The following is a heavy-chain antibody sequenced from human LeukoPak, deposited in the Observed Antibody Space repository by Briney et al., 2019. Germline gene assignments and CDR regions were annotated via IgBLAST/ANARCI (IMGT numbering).Heavy chain of an antibody. CDR3: AKGNYYDRTGFWDY. CDR2: ISWNSGSI. CDR1: GFTFDDYA. V-gene: IGHV3-9*01. D-gene: IGHD3-22*01. Sequence: PGGSLRLSCAASGFTFDDYAMHWVRQAPGKGLEWVSGISWNSGSIGYADSVKGRFTISRDNAKNSLYLQMNSLRAEDTALYYCAKGNYYDRTGFWDYWGQGTLVTVSS. J-gene: IGHJ4*02.